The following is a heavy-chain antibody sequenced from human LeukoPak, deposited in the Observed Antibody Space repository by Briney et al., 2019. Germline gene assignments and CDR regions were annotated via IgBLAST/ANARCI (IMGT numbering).Heavy chain of an antibody. CDR2: FDPEDGET. CDR1: GYTLTELS. V-gene: IGHV1-24*01. CDR3: ATDLTMVRGPSDY. Sequence: ASAKVSCKVSGYTLTELSMHWVRQAPGKGLEWMGGFDPEDGETICAQKFQGRVTMTEDTSTDTAYMELSSLRSEDTAVYYCATDLTMVRGPSDYWGQGTLVTVSS. J-gene: IGHJ4*02. D-gene: IGHD3-10*01.